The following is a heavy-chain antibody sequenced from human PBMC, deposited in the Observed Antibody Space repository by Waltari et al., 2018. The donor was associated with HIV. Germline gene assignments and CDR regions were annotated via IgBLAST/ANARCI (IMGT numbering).Heavy chain of an antibody. Sequence: LQLQESGPGLVKPSETLSLTCSVSPESIAGSSYCWGWVRQSPGKGREWIASNHYTGYTYHNPSLRSRVTISVDTAMNQFSLSLSSVTAADTAVYYCARMDYGSGTPPLDIYVMDVWGQGTTVTVSS. J-gene: IGHJ6*02. CDR2: NHYTGYT. CDR3: ARMDYGSGTPPLDIYVMDV. CDR1: PESIAGSSYC. V-gene: IGHV4-39*07. D-gene: IGHD3-10*01.